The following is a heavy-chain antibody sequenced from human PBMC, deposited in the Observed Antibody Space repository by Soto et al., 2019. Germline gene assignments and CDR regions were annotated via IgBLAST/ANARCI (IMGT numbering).Heavy chain of an antibody. CDR1: GFTVSSNY. Sequence: GGSLRLSCAASGFTVSSNYMSWVRQAPGKGLEWASVIYSGGSTYYADSVKGRFTISRDNSKNTLYLQMNSLRAEDTAVYYCARVPAAKVFYYYYGMDVWGQGTTVTVSS. D-gene: IGHD2-2*01. CDR3: ARVPAAKVFYYYYGMDV. CDR2: IYSGGST. V-gene: IGHV3-53*01. J-gene: IGHJ6*02.